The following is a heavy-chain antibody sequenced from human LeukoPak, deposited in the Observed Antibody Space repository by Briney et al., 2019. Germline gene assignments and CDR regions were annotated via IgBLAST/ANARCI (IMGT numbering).Heavy chain of an antibody. CDR3: TTDFGWFGESFYDAFDI. J-gene: IGHJ3*02. Sequence: GGSLRLSCAASGFPFSNAWMSWVRQAPGKGLEWVGRIKSKTDGGTTDYAAPVKGRFTISRDDSKNTLYLQMNSLKTEDTAVYYCTTDFGWFGESFYDAFDIWGQGTMVTVSS. V-gene: IGHV3-15*01. D-gene: IGHD3-10*01. CDR1: GFPFSNAW. CDR2: IKSKTDGGTT.